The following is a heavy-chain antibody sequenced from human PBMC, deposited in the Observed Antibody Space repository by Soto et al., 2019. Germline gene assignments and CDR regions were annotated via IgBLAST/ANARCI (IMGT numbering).Heavy chain of an antibody. D-gene: IGHD2-2*01. V-gene: IGHV4-34*01. CDR3: ARARYTTSLDFDY. CDR1: GGSFSGYY. CDR2: INHSGST. J-gene: IGHJ4*02. Sequence: PSETLSLTCAVYGGSFSGYYWSWIRQPPGKGLEWIGEINHSGSTNYNPSLKSRVTISVDTSKKQMSLKLSSVTAADTAVYYCARARYTTSLDFDYWGQGTLVTVPS.